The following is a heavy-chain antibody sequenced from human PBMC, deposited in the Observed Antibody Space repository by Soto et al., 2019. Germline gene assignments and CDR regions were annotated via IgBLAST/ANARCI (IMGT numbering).Heavy chain of an antibody. V-gene: IGHV4-34*01. CDR1: GGSFSGYY. CDR3: SGSYRDAPFDY. D-gene: IGHD1-26*01. J-gene: IGHJ4*02. Sequence: SETLSLTSAVYGGSFSGYYWRWIRQPPGKGLEWIGEINHSGSTNYNPSLKSRVTISVDTSKNQFSLKLSSVTAADTAVYYCSGSYRDAPFDYWGQGTLVTVS. CDR2: INHSGST.